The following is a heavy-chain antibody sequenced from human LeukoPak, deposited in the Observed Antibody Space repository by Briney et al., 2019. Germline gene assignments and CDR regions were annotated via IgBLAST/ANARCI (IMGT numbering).Heavy chain of an antibody. CDR2: INPNSGGT. J-gene: IGHJ4*02. Sequence: ASVNVSCKASGYTFTDYYMHGVRQAPGQGLEWMGWINPNSGGTNYAQKFQGRVTMTRHTSIGTAYIELSRLRSDDTAGYYCARDRSMYSAMVGFVYWGQGTLVTVSS. CDR3: ARDRSMYSAMVGFVY. V-gene: IGHV1-2*02. D-gene: IGHD5-18*01. CDR1: GYTFTDYY.